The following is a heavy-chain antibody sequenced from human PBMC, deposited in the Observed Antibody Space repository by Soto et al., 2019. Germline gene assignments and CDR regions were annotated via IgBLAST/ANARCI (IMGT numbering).Heavy chain of an antibody. Sequence: QLQLQESGPGLMKPSETLSLTCTVSGGSISSRSHYWGWIRQSPGKHLEWIGSSFYRGSTHYNPALKARVTISVDTSKNQVSLKLYSVTAADTAVYYCATADGFGVVTPFFEYWGQGTLVTVSS. D-gene: IGHD3-3*01. V-gene: IGHV4-39*01. CDR2: SFYRGST. CDR1: GGSISSRSHY. J-gene: IGHJ4*02. CDR3: ATADGFGVVTPFFEY.